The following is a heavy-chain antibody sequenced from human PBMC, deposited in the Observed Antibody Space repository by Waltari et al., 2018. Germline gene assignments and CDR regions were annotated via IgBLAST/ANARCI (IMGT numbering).Heavy chain of an antibody. D-gene: IGHD3-10*01. V-gene: IGHV4-4*07. J-gene: IGHJ6*03. CDR3: ARDIRVRGVRSHYYYMDV. CDR1: GGSISSYY. Sequence: QVQLQESGPGLVKPSETLSLTCTVSGGSISSYYWSWIRQPAGKGLEWIGRIYTSGSTNSNPSLKSRVTMSVDTSKNQFSLKLSSVTAADTAVYYCARDIRVRGVRSHYYYMDVWGKGTTVTVSS. CDR2: IYTSGST.